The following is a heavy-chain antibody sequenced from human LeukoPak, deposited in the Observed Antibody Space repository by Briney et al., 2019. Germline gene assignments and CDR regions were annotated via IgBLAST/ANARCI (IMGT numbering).Heavy chain of an antibody. CDR3: AKARNGYCGGDCYSSYYYYGMDV. CDR1: GFTFSSYA. V-gene: IGHV3-23*01. Sequence: GGSLRLSCAASGFTFSSYAMSWVRQAPGKGLEWVSAISGSGGSTYYADSVKGRFTISRDNSKNTLYLQMNSLRAEDTAVYYCAKARNGYCGGDCYSSYYYYGMDVWGQGTTVTVSS. J-gene: IGHJ6*02. D-gene: IGHD2-21*02. CDR2: ISGSGGST.